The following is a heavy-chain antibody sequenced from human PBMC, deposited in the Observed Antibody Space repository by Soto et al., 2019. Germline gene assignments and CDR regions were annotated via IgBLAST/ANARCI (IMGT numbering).Heavy chain of an antibody. CDR1: GGSFSGYY. J-gene: IGHJ5*02. D-gene: IGHD5-18*01. V-gene: IGHV4-34*01. CDR2: INHSGST. CDR3: ATIWTRRGYSYGYTHNWFDP. Sequence: NPSETLSLTCAVYGGSFSGYYWSWIRQPPGKGLEWIGEINHSGSTTYNPSLKSRVTISVDTSKNQFSLKLSSVTAADTAVYYCATIWTRRGYSYGYTHNWFDPWGQGTLVTVSS.